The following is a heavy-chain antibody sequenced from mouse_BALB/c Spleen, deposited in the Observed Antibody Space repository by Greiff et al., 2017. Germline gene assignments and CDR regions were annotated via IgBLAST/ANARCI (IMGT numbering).Heavy chain of an antibody. CDR3: ARSTMITGYFDY. Sequence: EVMLVESGGGLVKPGGSLKLSCAASGFTFSSYAMSWVRQTPEKRLEWVASISSGGSTYYPDSVKGRFTISRDNARNILYLQMSSLRSEDTAMYYCARSTMITGYFDYWGQGTTLTVSS. J-gene: IGHJ2*01. CDR2: ISSGGST. V-gene: IGHV5-6-5*01. D-gene: IGHD2-4*01. CDR1: GFTFSSYA.